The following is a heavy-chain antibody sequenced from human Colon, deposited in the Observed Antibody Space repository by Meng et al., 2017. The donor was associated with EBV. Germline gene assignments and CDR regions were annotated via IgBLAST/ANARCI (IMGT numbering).Heavy chain of an antibody. CDR2: VSHPGSA. CDR1: CGSLVGYV. V-gene: IGHV4-34*01. Sequence: QVRPEAVGAVLLKPSWNLSLHCTVHCGSLVGYVWSWVRQPPGKGVEWIGEVSHPGSANYDPSLTSRVTISVDASEKQFSLRLTSVTAADSAVYYCARVPTTGYKDHWGQGTLVTVSS. D-gene: IGHD3-9*01. J-gene: IGHJ4*02. CDR3: ARVPTTGYKDH.